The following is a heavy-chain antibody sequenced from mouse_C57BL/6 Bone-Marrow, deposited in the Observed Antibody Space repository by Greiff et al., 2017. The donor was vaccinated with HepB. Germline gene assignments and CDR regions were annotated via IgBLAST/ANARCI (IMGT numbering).Heavy chain of an antibody. V-gene: IGHV14-2*01. CDR1: GFNIKDYY. CDR2: IDPEDGET. CDR3: ARSPITTVVGGYAMDY. D-gene: IGHD1-1*01. J-gene: IGHJ4*01. Sequence: EVQLQESGAELVKPGASVKLSCTASGFNIKDYYMHWVKQRTEQGLGWIGRIDPEDGETKYAPKFQGKATIPADTSSNTAYLQLSSLTSEDTAVYYCARSPITTVVGGYAMDYWGQGTSVTVSS.